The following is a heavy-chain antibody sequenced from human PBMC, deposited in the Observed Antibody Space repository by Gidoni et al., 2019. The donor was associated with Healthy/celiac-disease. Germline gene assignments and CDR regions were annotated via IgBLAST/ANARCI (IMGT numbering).Heavy chain of an antibody. Sequence: EVQLVESGGGLVQPGGSLRLSCAASGFTVSSNYMSWVRQAPGKGLEWVSVIYSGGSTYYADSVKGRFTISRDNSKNTLYLQMDSLRAEDTAVYYWARDRLSSGWSGRPEYFQHWGQGTLVTVSS. J-gene: IGHJ1*01. D-gene: IGHD6-19*01. V-gene: IGHV3-66*02. CDR3: ARDRLSSGWSGRPEYFQH. CDR1: GFTVSSNY. CDR2: IYSGGST.